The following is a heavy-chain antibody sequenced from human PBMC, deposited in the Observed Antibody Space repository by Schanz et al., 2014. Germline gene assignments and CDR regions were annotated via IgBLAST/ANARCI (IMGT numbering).Heavy chain of an antibody. CDR2: ISTSGTYM. CDR1: GFAFSSFA. D-gene: IGHD3-10*01. CDR3: AKGRFGELSAFDI. J-gene: IGHJ4*02. Sequence: EVQLMESGGGLVKPGGSLRLSCVASGFAFSSFAMTWVRQAPGRGLEWVSSISTSGTYMYIADSLKGRLTISRDDAKNTLYLQMNSLRAGDAAVYYCAKGRFGELSAFDIWGQGTLVTVSS. V-gene: IGHV3-21*04.